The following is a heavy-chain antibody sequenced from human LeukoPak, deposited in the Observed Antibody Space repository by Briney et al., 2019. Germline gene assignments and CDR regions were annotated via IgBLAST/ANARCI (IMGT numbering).Heavy chain of an antibody. Sequence: GGSLRLSCAASGFTFSSYSMNWVRQAPGKGLEWVSSISSSSSYIYYADSVKGRFTISRDNAKNSLYLQMNSLRAEDTAVYYCARDCPRNYYGSGREGACYMDVWGKGTTVTVSS. CDR3: ARDCPRNYYGSGREGACYMDV. J-gene: IGHJ6*03. D-gene: IGHD3-10*01. V-gene: IGHV3-21*01. CDR1: GFTFSSYS. CDR2: ISSSSSYI.